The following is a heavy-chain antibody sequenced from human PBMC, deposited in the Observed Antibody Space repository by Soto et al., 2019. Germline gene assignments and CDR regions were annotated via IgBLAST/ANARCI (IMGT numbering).Heavy chain of an antibody. CDR3: AKDMGKWEQQLVDYFDY. J-gene: IGHJ4*02. Sequence: GGSLRLSCAASGFTFDDYAMHWVRQAPGKGLEWVSGISWNSGSIGYADSVKGRFTISRDNAKNSLYLQMNSLRAEDTALYYCAKDMGKWEQQLVDYFDYWGQGTLVTVSS. CDR1: GFTFDDYA. D-gene: IGHD6-13*01. V-gene: IGHV3-9*01. CDR2: ISWNSGSI.